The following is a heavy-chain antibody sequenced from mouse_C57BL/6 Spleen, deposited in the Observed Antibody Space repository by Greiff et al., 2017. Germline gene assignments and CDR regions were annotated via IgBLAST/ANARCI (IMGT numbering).Heavy chain of an antibody. CDR3: ARESSYYYGSSYFDY. Sequence: EVQLQESGPGMVKPSQSLSLTCTVTGYSITSGYDWHWIRHFPGNKLEWMGYISYSGSTNYNPSLKSRISITHDTSKNHFFLKLNSVTTEDTATYYCARESSYYYGSSYFDYWGQGTTLTVSS. V-gene: IGHV3-1*01. CDR2: ISYSGST. CDR1: GYSITSGYD. D-gene: IGHD1-1*01. J-gene: IGHJ2*01.